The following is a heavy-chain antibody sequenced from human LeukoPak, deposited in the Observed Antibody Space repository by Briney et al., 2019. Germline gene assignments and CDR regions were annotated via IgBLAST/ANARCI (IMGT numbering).Heavy chain of an antibody. D-gene: IGHD2-15*01. J-gene: IGHJ5*02. CDR2: IYYSGST. CDR3: ARQLYCSGGSCYSYSWFDP. CDR1: GGSISSSSDY. V-gene: IGHV4-39*01. Sequence: SETLSLTCTVSGGSISSSSDYWGWIRQPPGKGLEWIGSIYYSGSTHYNPSLKSRVTISVDTSKNQFSLKLSSVTAADTAVYYCARQLYCSGGSCYSYSWFDPWGQGTLVTASS.